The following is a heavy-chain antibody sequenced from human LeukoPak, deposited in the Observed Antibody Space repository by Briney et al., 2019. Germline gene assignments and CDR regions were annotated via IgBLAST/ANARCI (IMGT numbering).Heavy chain of an antibody. J-gene: IGHJ4*02. Sequence: GGSLRLSCAASGFTFSSYAMSWIRQAPGKGLEWVSYISSSSSYTNYADSVKGRFTISRDNAKNSLYLQMNSLRAEDTAVYYCARDGPAYCGGDCYWDYWGQGTLVTVSS. D-gene: IGHD2-21*02. CDR1: GFTFSSYA. CDR3: ARDGPAYCGGDCYWDY. V-gene: IGHV3-11*06. CDR2: ISSSSSYT.